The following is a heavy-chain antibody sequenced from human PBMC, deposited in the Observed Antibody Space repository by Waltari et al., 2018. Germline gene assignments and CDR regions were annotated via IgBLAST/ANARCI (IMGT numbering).Heavy chain of an antibody. CDR1: GGSFSGYY. CDR2: INHSGST. V-gene: IGHV4-34*01. D-gene: IGHD6-19*01. J-gene: IGHJ6*02. CDR3: ARSNGRAVAGRGYGMDV. Sequence: QVQLQQWGAGLLKPSETLSLTCAVYGGSFSGYYWSWIRQPPGKGLEWIGEINHSGSTNSTPSLKSRVTISVDTSKNQFSLKLSSVTAADTAVYYCARSNGRAVAGRGYGMDVWGQGTTVTVSS.